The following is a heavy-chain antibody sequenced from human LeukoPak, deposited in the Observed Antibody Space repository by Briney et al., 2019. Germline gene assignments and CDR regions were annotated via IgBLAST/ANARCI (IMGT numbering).Heavy chain of an antibody. Sequence: GGSLRLSCAASGFIFSSYSMNWVRQAPGKGLEWVSSISSSSSYIYYADSVKGRFTISRDNAKNSLYLQMNSLRVEDTAVYYCLTVVETTIAAFDIWGQGTMVTVSS. D-gene: IGHD1-26*01. CDR2: ISSSSSYI. CDR3: LTVVETTIAAFDI. V-gene: IGHV3-21*01. J-gene: IGHJ3*02. CDR1: GFIFSSYS.